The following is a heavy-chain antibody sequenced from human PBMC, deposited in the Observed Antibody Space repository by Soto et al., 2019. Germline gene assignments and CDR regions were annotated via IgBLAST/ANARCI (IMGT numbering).Heavy chain of an antibody. V-gene: IGHV1-69*02. J-gene: IGHJ5*02. D-gene: IGHD2-2*01. CDR1: GGTFSSYT. CDR3: ARAIDCSSTSCPRGWFDP. Sequence: ASVKVSCKASGGTFSSYTISWVRQAPGQGLEWMGRIIPILGIANYAQKFQGRVTITADKSTSTAYMELSSLRSEDTAVYYCARAIDCSSTSCPRGWFDPRGQGTLVTVSS. CDR2: IIPILGIA.